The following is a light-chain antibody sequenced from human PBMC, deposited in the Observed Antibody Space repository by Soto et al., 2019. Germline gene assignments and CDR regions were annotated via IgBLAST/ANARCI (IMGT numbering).Light chain of an antibody. Sequence: DIQMTQSPSSLSASVGDRVTITCRASQSISSYLNWYQQKPGKAPKLLIYAASSLQSGVPSRFSGGGSGTDFTLTISSLQPEVFATYYCQQSYSTPYTFGQGTKLEIK. CDR3: QQSYSTPYT. CDR2: AAS. J-gene: IGKJ2*01. V-gene: IGKV1-39*01. CDR1: QSISSY.